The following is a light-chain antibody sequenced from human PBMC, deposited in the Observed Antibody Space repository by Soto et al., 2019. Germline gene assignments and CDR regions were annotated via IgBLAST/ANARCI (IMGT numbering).Light chain of an antibody. CDR1: QGIRND. CDR3: QHYNTYSST. J-gene: IGKJ1*01. CDR2: AAS. V-gene: IGKV1-6*01. Sequence: AIQMTQSPSSLSASVGDRVTITCRASQGIRNDLGWYQQKPGKAPKLLIYAASSLQSGVPSRFSGSGSGTEFTLTISSLQPDDFATYYCQHYNTYSSTFGQGTKVDIK.